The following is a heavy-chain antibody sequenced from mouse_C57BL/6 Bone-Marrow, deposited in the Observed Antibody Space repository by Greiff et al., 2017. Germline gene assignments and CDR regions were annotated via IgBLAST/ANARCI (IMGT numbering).Heavy chain of an antibody. CDR1: GYAFSSSW. Sequence: QVQLQQSGPELVKPGASVKISCKASGYAFSSSWMNWVKQRPGKGLEWIGRIYPGDGDTNYNGKFKGKATLTADKSSSTAYMQLSSLTSEDSAVXCCANYRYDGDAMDYWGQGTSVTVSS. CDR3: ANYRYDGDAMDY. D-gene: IGHD2-12*01. CDR2: IYPGDGDT. J-gene: IGHJ4*01. V-gene: IGHV1-82*01.